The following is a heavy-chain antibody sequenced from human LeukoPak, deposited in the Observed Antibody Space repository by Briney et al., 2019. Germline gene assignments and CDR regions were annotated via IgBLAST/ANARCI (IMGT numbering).Heavy chain of an antibody. D-gene: IGHD6-13*01. CDR1: GGTFSSYA. CDR3: ARDFSSWYERPHTGFDY. Sequence: SVKVSCKASGGTFSSYAISWVRQAPGQGLEWMGGIIPIFGTANYAQKFQGRVAITADESTSTAYMELSSLRSEDTAVYYCARDFSSWYERPHTGFDYWGQGTLVTVSS. CDR2: IIPIFGTA. V-gene: IGHV1-69*13. J-gene: IGHJ4*02.